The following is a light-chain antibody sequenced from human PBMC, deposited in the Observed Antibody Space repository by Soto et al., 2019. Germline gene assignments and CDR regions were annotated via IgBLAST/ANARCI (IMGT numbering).Light chain of an antibody. Sequence: QSALTQPASVSGSPGQSITFSCTGTSSDVGAYNYVSWYQQHPGKAPKLMIYKGTQRPSGVSNRFSGSTSGNAASLTISGLQAGDEADYFCCSSAPESTYVFGTGTKLTVL. CDR1: SSDVGAYNY. V-gene: IGLV2-23*01. CDR3: CSSAPESTYV. J-gene: IGLJ1*01. CDR2: KGT.